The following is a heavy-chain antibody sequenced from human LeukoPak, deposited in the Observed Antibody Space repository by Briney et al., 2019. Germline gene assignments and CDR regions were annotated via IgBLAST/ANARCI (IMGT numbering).Heavy chain of an antibody. CDR2: IYPSGNT. CDR1: GGSFSNHF. D-gene: IGHD3-10*01. J-gene: IGHJ6*03. Sequence: SETLSLTCSVSGGSFSNHFWSWVRQPAGKGLEWIGRIYPSGNTNYNPSLKSRVTLSVDTSKTQFYLSLSSVTAADTAVYYCARDAITRTHYYYYYMDVWGKGTTVTVSS. CDR3: ARDAITRTHYYYYYMDV. V-gene: IGHV4-4*07.